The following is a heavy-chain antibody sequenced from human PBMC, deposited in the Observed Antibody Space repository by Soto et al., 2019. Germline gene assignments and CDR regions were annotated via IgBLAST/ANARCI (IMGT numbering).Heavy chain of an antibody. J-gene: IGHJ3*01. CDR2: IYHAGSP. Sequence: HLQESGPGLVKPSGTLSLTCDVSGGSISSSSWWTWVRQSPVKGLEWIGEIYHAGSPNYNPSFQSRVTILADKSKNHFSLRLTSVTAADTAIYYCARGLSFRGDFDVWGQGTTVTVSS. CDR1: GGSISSSSW. V-gene: IGHV4-4*02. CDR3: ARGLSFRGDFDV. D-gene: IGHD2-21*02.